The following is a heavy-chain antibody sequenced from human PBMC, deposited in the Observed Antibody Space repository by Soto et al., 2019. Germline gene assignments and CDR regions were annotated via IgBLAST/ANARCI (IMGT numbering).Heavy chain of an antibody. J-gene: IGHJ3*02. V-gene: IGHV3-23*01. Sequence: PGGSLRLSCAASGFTFSSYAMSWVRQAPGKGLEWVSAISGSGGSTYYADSVKGRFTISRDNSKNTLYLQMNSLRAEDTAVYYCAKGAPLITIFGVAIIGAAFDIWGQGTMVTVSS. D-gene: IGHD3-3*01. CDR3: AKGAPLITIFGVAIIGAAFDI. CDR2: ISGSGGST. CDR1: GFTFSSYA.